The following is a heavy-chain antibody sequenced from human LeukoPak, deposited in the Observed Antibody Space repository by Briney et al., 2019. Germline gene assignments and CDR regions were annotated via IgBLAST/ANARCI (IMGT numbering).Heavy chain of an antibody. CDR3: ARVVGSSRYGKSWFDP. D-gene: IGHD6-13*01. V-gene: IGHV4-4*07. CDR1: GGSISSYY. J-gene: IGHJ5*02. CDR2: IYTSGST. Sequence: PSETLSLTCTVSGGSISSYYWSWIRQPAGKGLEWIGRIYTSGSTNYNPSLKSRVTMSVDTSKNQFSLKLSSVTAADTAVYYCARVVGSSRYGKSWFDPWGQGTLVTVSS.